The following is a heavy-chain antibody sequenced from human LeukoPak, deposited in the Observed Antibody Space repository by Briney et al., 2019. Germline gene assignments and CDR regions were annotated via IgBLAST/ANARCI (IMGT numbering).Heavy chain of an antibody. D-gene: IGHD5-12*01. V-gene: IGHV3-7*01. CDR1: GFTFSSYW. J-gene: IGHJ4*02. CDR3: ARDDIVATMRGGGVDY. CDR2: IKQDGSEK. Sequence: PGGSLRLSCAASGFTFSSYWMSWARQAPGKGLEWVANIKQDGSEKYYVDSVKGRFTISRDNAKNSLYLQMNSLRAEDTAVYYCARDDIVATMRGGGVDYWGQGTLVTVSS.